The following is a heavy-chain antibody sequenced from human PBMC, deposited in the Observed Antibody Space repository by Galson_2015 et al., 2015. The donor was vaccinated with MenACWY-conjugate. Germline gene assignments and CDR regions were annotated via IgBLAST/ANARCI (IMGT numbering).Heavy chain of an antibody. V-gene: IGHV3-74*01. J-gene: IGHJ5*02. D-gene: IGHD1-1*01. CDR1: GFTFNNYW. CDR3: ARDNNWSFYP. Sequence: SLRLSCAASGFTFNNYWMHWVRQPPGKGLEWISYIKADGSFSNYADSVKGRFTISTDNAKNMVYLQMDGLGDEDTAVYFCARDNNWSFYPRGPGTLVTVSS. CDR2: IKADGSFS.